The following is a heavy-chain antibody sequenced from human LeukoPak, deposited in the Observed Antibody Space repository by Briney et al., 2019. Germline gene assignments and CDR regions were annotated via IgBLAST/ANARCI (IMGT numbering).Heavy chain of an antibody. V-gene: IGHV3-21*01. J-gene: IGHJ4*02. CDR3: AGAVPSRQAIDY. CDR2: ISSSSSYI. Sequence: GGSLRLSCAASGFTFSSYAMSWVRQAPGKGLEWVSSISSSSSYIYYADSAKGRFTISRDNSKNTLYLQMNSLIPEDTAVYYCAGAVPSRQAIDYWGQGTLVTVSS. CDR1: GFTFSSYA.